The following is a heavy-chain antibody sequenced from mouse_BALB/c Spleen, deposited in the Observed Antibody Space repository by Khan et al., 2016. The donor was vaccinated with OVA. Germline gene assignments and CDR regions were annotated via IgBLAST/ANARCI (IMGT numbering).Heavy chain of an antibody. V-gene: IGHV1-4*01. CDR1: GYTFTSYT. J-gene: IGHJ3*01. CDR3: VRKGAYHRSDGWFTY. CDR2: INPSNDYT. Sequence: QVRLQQSRAELARPGASVKMSCKASGYTFTSYTIHWVRQRPGQAPEWIGHINPSNDYTNYNQNFKDKATLIVDKSSTTAYLQLSSLTSEDSAVFYCVRKGAYHRSDGWFTYWGQGTLVTVSA. D-gene: IGHD2-14*01.